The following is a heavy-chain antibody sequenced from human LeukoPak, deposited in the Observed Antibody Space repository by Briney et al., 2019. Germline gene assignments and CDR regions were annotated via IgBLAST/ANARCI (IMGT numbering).Heavy chain of an antibody. Sequence: SVKVSCKASGGTFSSYAISWMRQAPGQGLEWMGGIIPIFGTANYAQKFQGRVTITTDESTSTAYMELSSLRSEDTAVYYCARARLGYCSSTSCDQTFDYWGQGTLVTVSS. CDR2: IIPIFGTA. CDR1: GGTFSSYA. J-gene: IGHJ4*02. V-gene: IGHV1-69*05. D-gene: IGHD2-2*01. CDR3: ARARLGYCSSTSCDQTFDY.